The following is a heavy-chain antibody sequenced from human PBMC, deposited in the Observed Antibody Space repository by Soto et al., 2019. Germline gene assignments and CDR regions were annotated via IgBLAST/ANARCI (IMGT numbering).Heavy chain of an antibody. CDR3: ATSLAARRKPYNCLDA. D-gene: IGHD6-6*01. CDR2: IIPMFGTP. CDR1: GGTLNSQS. J-gene: IGHJ5*02. V-gene: IGHV1-69*06. Sequence: QVQVFQSGAEVKKPGSSVRVSCKVSGGTLNSQSITWVRQAPGQGLEWMGGIIPMFGTPTDAQKFRGRVTISADTSTSTVYMKLRSLSSQDTAVYYCATSLAARRKPYNCLDAWGQGTLVTVSS.